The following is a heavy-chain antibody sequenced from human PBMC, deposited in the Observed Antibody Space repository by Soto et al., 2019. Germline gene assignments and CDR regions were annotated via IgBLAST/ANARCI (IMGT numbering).Heavy chain of an antibody. CDR1: GGTFSSYA. Sequence: QVQLVQSGAEVKKPGSSMKVSCKAAGGTFSSYAISWVRQAPGQGLEWMGGIIPIFGTADYAQKVHGRVPITAYESTSTAYMELSSLRSEDTAVYYCARGITGTVTYYYGLDVWGQGTTVTVSS. CDR2: IIPIFGTA. V-gene: IGHV1-69*12. J-gene: IGHJ6*02. D-gene: IGHD1-20*01. CDR3: ARGITGTVTYYYGLDV.